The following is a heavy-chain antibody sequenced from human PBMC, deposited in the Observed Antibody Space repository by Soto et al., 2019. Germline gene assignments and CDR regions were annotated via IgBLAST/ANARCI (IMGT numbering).Heavy chain of an antibody. Sequence: EVQLVESGGGLVQPGGSLRLSCAASGFTFSRYWMTWVRQAPGKGLEWVANINEAGSEIHYADSVKGRFTISRDNAKSSLFLQMKSLRAEDTAVYYCAREQITVSAVIYYYGMDVWGQGTTVTVSS. CDR2: INEAGSEI. J-gene: IGHJ6*01. V-gene: IGHV3-7*03. CDR3: AREQITVSAVIYYYGMDV. CDR1: GFTFSRYW. D-gene: IGHD2-2*01.